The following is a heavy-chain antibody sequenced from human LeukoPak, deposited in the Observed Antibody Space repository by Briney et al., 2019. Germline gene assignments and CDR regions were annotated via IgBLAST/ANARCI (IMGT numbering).Heavy chain of an antibody. V-gene: IGHV3-7*01. D-gene: IGHD1-26*01. J-gene: IGHJ4*02. CDR3: ARRRGGSYGYFDY. CDR2: IKHDGGEK. Sequence: GGSLRLSCAASGFTFSSYWMNWARQAPGKGLEWVANIKHDGGEKYYVDSVKGRFTISRDNAKNSLYLQMNSLRVEDTSVYYCARRRGGSYGYFDYWGQGTLVTVSS. CDR1: GFTFSSYW.